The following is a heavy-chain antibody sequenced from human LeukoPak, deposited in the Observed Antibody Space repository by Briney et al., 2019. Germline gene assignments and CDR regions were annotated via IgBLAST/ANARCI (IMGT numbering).Heavy chain of an antibody. CDR1: GGSIINHY. Sequence: PSETLSLTCTVSGGSIINHYWSWIRQPAGKGLEWIGRIYSSGNANYSPSLKSRVSMSIDTSNNHFSLNLTSVTAADTALYFCARDVRYASGWSTPESWGQGTLVTVSS. V-gene: IGHV4-4*07. J-gene: IGHJ5*02. D-gene: IGHD6-19*01. CDR3: ARDVRYASGWSTPES. CDR2: IYSSGNA.